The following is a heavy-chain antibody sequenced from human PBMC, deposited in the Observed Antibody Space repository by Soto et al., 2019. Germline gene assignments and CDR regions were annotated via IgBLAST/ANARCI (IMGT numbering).Heavy chain of an antibody. D-gene: IGHD3-9*01. CDR3: AGFDQADYGYGMDV. CDR2: MNPNSGNT. CDR1: GYTFTSYD. Sequence: QVQLVQSGAEVKKPGASVKVSCKASGYTFTSYDINWVRQATGQGLEWMGWMNPNSGNTGYAQKFQGRVTMSRNTSLSTAYMALSSLRSEDTAVYYCAGFDQADYGYGMDVWGQGPTVTVSS. V-gene: IGHV1-8*01. J-gene: IGHJ6*02.